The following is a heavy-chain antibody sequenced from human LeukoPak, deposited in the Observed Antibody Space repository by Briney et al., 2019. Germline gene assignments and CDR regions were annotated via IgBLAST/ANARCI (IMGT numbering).Heavy chain of an antibody. CDR2: IYYSGST. CDR1: GGSISSYY. V-gene: IGHV4-59*12. D-gene: IGHD3-10*01. J-gene: IGHJ4*02. CDR3: ARGLTLLWFGELFPREKDQGYYFDY. Sequence: PSETLSLTCTVSGGSISSYYWSWIRQPPGKGLEWIGYIYYSGSTNYNPSLKSRVTISVDTSKNQFSLKLSSVTAADTAVYYCARGLTLLWFGELFPREKDQGYYFDYWGQGTLVTVSS.